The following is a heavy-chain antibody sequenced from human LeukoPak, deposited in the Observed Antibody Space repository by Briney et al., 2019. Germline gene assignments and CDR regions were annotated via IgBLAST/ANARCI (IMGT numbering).Heavy chain of an antibody. CDR1: GFTFDDYA. D-gene: IGHD6-19*01. V-gene: IGHV3-9*03. CDR2: ISWNSGSI. Sequence: GGSLRLSCAASGFTFDDYAMHWVRQAPGKGLEWVSGISWNSGSIGYADPVKGRFTISRDNAKNSLYLQMNSLRAEDMALYYCAKDIGSGWYFFQYFQHWGQGTLVTVSS. CDR3: AKDIGSGWYFFQYFQH. J-gene: IGHJ1*01.